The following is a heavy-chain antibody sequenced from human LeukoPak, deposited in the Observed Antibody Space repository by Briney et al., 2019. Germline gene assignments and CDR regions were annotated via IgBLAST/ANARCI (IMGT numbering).Heavy chain of an antibody. D-gene: IGHD1-26*01. Sequence: ASVKVSCKASGYTFTSYHMHWVRQAPGQGLEWMGIINPSGGSTSYAQKFQGRVTMTRDTSTSTVYMELSSLRSEDTAVYYCAGRLGSNWFDPWGQGTLVTVSS. J-gene: IGHJ5*02. V-gene: IGHV1-46*01. CDR2: INPSGGST. CDR3: AGRLGSNWFDP. CDR1: GYTFTSYH.